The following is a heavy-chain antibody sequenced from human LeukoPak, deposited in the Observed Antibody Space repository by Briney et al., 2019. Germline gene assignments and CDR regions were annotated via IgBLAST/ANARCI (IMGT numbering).Heavy chain of an antibody. D-gene: IGHD2-15*01. J-gene: IGHJ4*02. CDR3: ARGKVASNSPADY. Sequence: GGSLRLSCAASGFTFSSYGVPWVRQAPGKGLEWVAVIWYDGSNKYYADSVKGRFTISRDNSKNTLYLQMNGLRAEDTAVYYCARGKVASNSPADYWGQGTLVTVSS. CDR1: GFTFSSYG. V-gene: IGHV3-33*01. CDR2: IWYDGSNK.